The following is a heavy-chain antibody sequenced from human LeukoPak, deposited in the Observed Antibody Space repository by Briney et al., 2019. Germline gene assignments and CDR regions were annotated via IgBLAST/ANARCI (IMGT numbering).Heavy chain of an antibody. V-gene: IGHV3-23*01. J-gene: IGHJ4*02. CDR1: GFTFSSYA. D-gene: IGHD6-6*01. CDR3: AKDRASSAYSSSDY. Sequence: GGSLRLSCAASGFTFSSYAMSWVRQAPGKGLEWVSATSAGGGSTYYADSVKGRFTISRDNSKNTLYLQMNSLRAEDTAVYYCAKDRASSAYSSSDYWGQGTLVTVSS. CDR2: TSAGGGST.